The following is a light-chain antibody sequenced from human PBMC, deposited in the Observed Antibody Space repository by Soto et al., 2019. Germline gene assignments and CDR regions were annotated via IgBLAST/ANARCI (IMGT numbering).Light chain of an antibody. V-gene: IGKV3-15*01. CDR3: QQYNNWPQT. Sequence: EILMTQSPAPLSVSPGERATLSCKASQNVTNNLAWYQQKPGQAPRLLIYSASTRATGLPARFSGSGSGTEFTLTISRLQSEDLAVYHCQQYNNWPQTFGQGTKVDIK. CDR2: SAS. CDR1: QNVTNN. J-gene: IGKJ1*01.